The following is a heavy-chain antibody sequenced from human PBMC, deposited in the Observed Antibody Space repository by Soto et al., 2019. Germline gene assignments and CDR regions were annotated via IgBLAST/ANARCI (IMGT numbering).Heavy chain of an antibody. CDR1: GYTLTEVS. CDR2: FDLEDGET. V-gene: IGHV1-24*01. Sequence: QVQLVQSGAEVKKPGASVKVSCKVSGYTLTEVSIHWVRQAPGNGLEWMGGFDLEDGETIYAQKFQGRVTLTEDTSTDTAYMELSSLRSEDTAVYFCATSVVTMRQGFDYWGQGTLVTVSS. J-gene: IGHJ4*02. D-gene: IGHD2-21*02. CDR3: ATSVVTMRQGFDY.